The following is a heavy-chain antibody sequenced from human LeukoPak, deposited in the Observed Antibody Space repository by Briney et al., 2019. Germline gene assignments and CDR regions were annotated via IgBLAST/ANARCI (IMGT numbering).Heavy chain of an antibody. CDR1: GFTFTNYA. CDR2: ISGSSGTT. V-gene: IGHV3-23*01. D-gene: IGHD3-22*01. CDR3: AKADRSGQIPDAFDI. J-gene: IGHJ3*02. Sequence: GGSLRLSCAASGFTFTNYAMSWVRQAPGKGLEWVSGISGSSGTTTYADSVKGRFTISRDTSKNTLYLQMTSLRAEDTAVYYSAKADRSGQIPDAFDIWGQATMVTVSS.